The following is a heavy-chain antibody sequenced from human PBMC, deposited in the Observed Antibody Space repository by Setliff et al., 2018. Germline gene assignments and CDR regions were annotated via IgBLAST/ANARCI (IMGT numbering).Heavy chain of an antibody. CDR2: IKQDGSEI. V-gene: IGHV3-7*01. CDR3: ARVRSSLAVPGSADY. J-gene: IGHJ4*02. D-gene: IGHD6-19*01. Sequence: GSLRLSCAASGLTFSSYWMTWVRQAPGKGLEWLANIKQDGSEIYSVDSVKGRFTISRDNPKNSLYLQMNSLRAEDTAVYYCARVRSSLAVPGSADYWGQGTLVTVSS. CDR1: GLTFSSYW.